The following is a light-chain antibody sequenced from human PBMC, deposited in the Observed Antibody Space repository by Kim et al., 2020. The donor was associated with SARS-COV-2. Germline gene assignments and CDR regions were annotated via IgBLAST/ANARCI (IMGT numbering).Light chain of an antibody. CDR1: QSIDTY. CDR2: DAS. J-gene: IGKJ4*01. V-gene: IGKV3-11*01. Sequence: PGERATRSSRASQSIDTYLAWYQQRPGQAPRLLVYDASNRATGVPDRFSGSGSGTDFTLTISSLEPEEFSTYYCQQRNSWPPAVTFGGGTKVDIK. CDR3: QQRNSWPPAVT.